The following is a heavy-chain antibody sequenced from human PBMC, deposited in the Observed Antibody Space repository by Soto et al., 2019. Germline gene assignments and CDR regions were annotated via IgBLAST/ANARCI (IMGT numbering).Heavy chain of an antibody. V-gene: IGHV3-23*01. J-gene: IGHJ4*02. Sequence: GGSLRLSCAASGFTFSSYAMSWVRQAPGKGLEWVSAISGSGGSTYYADSVKGRFTISRDNSKNTLYLQMNSLRAEDTAVYHCAKGVDIVVVPASYWGQGTLVTVSS. CDR2: ISGSGGST. CDR3: AKGVDIVVVPASY. CDR1: GFTFSSYA. D-gene: IGHD2-2*01.